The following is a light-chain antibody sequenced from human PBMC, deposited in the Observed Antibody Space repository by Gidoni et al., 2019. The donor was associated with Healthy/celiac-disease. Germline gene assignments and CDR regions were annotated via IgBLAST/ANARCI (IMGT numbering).Light chain of an antibody. Sequence: QSALTQPASVSGSPGQSITISCTGTSSDVGGYNYASWYQQPPGKAPKLMFYEVSNRPSGVSNRFSGSKSGNTASLTISGPQAEDEADYYCSSYTSSSTPHVVFGGGTKLTVL. V-gene: IGLV2-14*01. CDR2: EVS. J-gene: IGLJ2*01. CDR3: SSYTSSSTPHVV. CDR1: SSDVGGYNY.